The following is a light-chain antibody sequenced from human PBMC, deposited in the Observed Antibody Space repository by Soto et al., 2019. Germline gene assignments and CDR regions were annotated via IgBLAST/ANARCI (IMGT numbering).Light chain of an antibody. CDR1: QSISNW. CDR2: DAS. V-gene: IGKV1-5*01. CDR3: QQYNSYSPWT. Sequence: DIQMTQSPSTLSASVGDRVTITCRASQSISNWLAWYQQRPGQAPKLLIYDASSLESGVPSTFSGSASGTEFTLTISSLQPGDFATYYCQQYNSYSPWTFGQGTKV. J-gene: IGKJ1*01.